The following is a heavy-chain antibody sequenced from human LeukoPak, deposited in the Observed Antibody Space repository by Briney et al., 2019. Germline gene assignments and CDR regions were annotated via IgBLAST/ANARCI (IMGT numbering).Heavy chain of an antibody. CDR1: GGSISSSNW. D-gene: IGHD3-9*01. V-gene: IGHV4-4*02. CDR3: ARGRSPRLRYFAMPGVYYFDY. Sequence: ASETLSLTCAVSGGSISSSNWWSWVRQPPGKGLEWIGEIYHSGSTNYNPSLKSRVTISVDTSKNQFSLKLSSVTAADTAVYYCARGRSPRLRYFAMPGVYYFDYWGQGTLVTVSS. CDR2: IYHSGST. J-gene: IGHJ4*02.